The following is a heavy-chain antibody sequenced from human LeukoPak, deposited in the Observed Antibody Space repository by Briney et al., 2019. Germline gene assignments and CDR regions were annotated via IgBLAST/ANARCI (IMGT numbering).Heavy chain of an antibody. Sequence: APVKVSCKASRGTFSSYAISWVRQAPGQGLEWMGGIIPIFGTANYAQKFQGRVTITADKSTSTAYMELSSLRSEDTAVYYCATHPSGYSYGYPSPHPPFFDYWGQGTLVTVSS. D-gene: IGHD5-18*01. CDR2: IIPIFGTA. V-gene: IGHV1-69*06. CDR1: RGTFSSYA. J-gene: IGHJ4*02. CDR3: ATHPSGYSYGYPSPHPPFFDY.